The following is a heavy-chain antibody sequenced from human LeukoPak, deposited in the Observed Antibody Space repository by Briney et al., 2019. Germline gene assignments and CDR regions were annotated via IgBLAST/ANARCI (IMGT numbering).Heavy chain of an antibody. V-gene: IGHV3-23*01. D-gene: IGHD3-22*01. CDR2: ISGGGGST. J-gene: IGHJ4*02. Sequence: GGSLRLSCAASGFTFSTYAISWVRQAPGKGLEWVSSISGGGGSTYNTDSVKGRFTISRDNSKNTLYLQMNSLRAEDTAVYYCAKSSYYDSSGYYREYYFDYWGQGTLVTVSS. CDR1: GFTFSTYA. CDR3: AKSSYYDSSGYYREYYFDY.